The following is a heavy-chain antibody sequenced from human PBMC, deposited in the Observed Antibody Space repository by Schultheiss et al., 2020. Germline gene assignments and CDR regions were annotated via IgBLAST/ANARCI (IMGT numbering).Heavy chain of an antibody. CDR2: IYYSGST. CDR1: GGSISSGGYY. J-gene: IGHJ6*02. V-gene: IGHV4-31*03. CDR3: ARAPGGTVLGGGMDV. Sequence: SETLSLTCTVSGGSISSGGYYWSWIRQHPGKGLEWIGYIYYSGSTYYNPSLKSRVTISVDTSKNQFSLKLSSVTAADTAVYYCARAPGGTVLGGGMDVWGQGTTVTVSS. D-gene: IGHD2-8*02.